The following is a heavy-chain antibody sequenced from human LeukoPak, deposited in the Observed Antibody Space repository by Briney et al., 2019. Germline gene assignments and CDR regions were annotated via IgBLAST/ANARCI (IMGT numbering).Heavy chain of an antibody. Sequence: GGSLRLSCAASGFTFSSYSMNWVRQAPGKGLEWVSSISSSSSYIYYADSVKGRFTISRDNAKNSLYLQMNSLRAEDTAVYYCASSSSWYGPFDYWGQGTLVTVSS. CDR2: ISSSSSYI. J-gene: IGHJ4*02. V-gene: IGHV3-21*01. CDR3: ASSSSWYGPFDY. D-gene: IGHD6-13*01. CDR1: GFTFSSYS.